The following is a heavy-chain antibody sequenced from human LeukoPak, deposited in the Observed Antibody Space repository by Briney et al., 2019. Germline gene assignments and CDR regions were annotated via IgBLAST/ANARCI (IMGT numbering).Heavy chain of an antibody. J-gene: IGHJ5*02. CDR2: ISSSSSYI. CDR3: ARAGYYYDSSGKTANWFDP. V-gene: IGHV3-21*01. CDR1: GFTFSSYS. Sequence: GGSLRLSCAASGFTFSSYSMNWVRQAPGKGLEWVSSISSSSSYIYYADSVKGRFTISRDNAKNSLYLQMNSLRAEDMAVYYCARAGYYYDSSGKTANWFDPWGQGTLVAVSS. D-gene: IGHD3-22*01.